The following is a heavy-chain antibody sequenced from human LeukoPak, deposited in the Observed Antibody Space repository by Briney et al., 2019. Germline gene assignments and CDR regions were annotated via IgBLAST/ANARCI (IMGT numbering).Heavy chain of an antibody. CDR3: AREEYSSGCFDP. CDR1: GGSISSGSYY. V-gene: IGHV4-61*02. J-gene: IGHJ5*02. CDR2: IYTSGST. Sequence: SETLSLTCTVSGGSISSGSYYWSWIRQPAGKGLEWIGRIYTSGSTNYNPSLKSRVTISVDTSKNQFSLKLSSVTAADTAEYYCAREEYSSGCFDPWGQGTLVTVSS. D-gene: IGHD3-22*01.